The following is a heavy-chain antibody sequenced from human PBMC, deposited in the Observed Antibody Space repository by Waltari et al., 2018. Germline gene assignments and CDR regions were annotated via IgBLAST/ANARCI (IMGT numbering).Heavy chain of an antibody. V-gene: IGHV3-53*01. CDR1: GFTVSSNY. D-gene: IGHD4-4*01. CDR3: ARADSNRAAFDI. Sequence: EVQLVESGGGLIQPGGSLRLSCAASGFTVSSNYMSWVRQAPEKGVEWVSVIYSGGSTYYADSVKGRVTSSRDNSKNTLYLQMNSLRAEDTAVYYCARADSNRAAFDIWGQGTMVTVSS. J-gene: IGHJ3*02. CDR2: IYSGGST.